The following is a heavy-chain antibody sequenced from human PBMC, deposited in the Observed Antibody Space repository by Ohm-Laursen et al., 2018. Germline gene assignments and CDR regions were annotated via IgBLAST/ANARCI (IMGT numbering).Heavy chain of an antibody. CDR1: GFTFSSYS. CDR3: ATDPGLPNGMDV. Sequence: SLRLSCTAFGFTFSSYSMNWVRQAPGKGLEWVSSISSSSSYIYYADSVKGRFTISRDNSKNTLDLQMNNLSAEDTALYYCATDPGLPNGMDVWGQGTTVTVSS. D-gene: IGHD2-15*01. CDR2: ISSSSSYI. J-gene: IGHJ6*02. V-gene: IGHV3-21*04.